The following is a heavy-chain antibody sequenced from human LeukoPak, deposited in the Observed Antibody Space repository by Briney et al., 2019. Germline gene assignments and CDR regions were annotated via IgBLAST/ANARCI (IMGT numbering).Heavy chain of an antibody. Sequence: GGSLRLSCAASGFTFSSYFMSWVREAPGKGLEWVSAISGSGGSTYYADSVKGRFTISRDNSKNTLYLQMNSLRAEDTAVYYCASLYDSGSYYNFLDYWGQGTLVTVSS. J-gene: IGHJ4*02. CDR2: ISGSGGST. V-gene: IGHV3-23*01. D-gene: IGHD3-10*01. CDR3: ASLYDSGSYYNFLDY. CDR1: GFTFSSYF.